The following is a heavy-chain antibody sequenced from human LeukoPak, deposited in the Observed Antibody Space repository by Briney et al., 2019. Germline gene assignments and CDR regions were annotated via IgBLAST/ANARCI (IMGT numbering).Heavy chain of an antibody. CDR1: GGSISSSSYY. CDR2: IYYSGST. D-gene: IGHD6-13*01. V-gene: IGHV4-39*07. Sequence: SETLSLTCSVSGGSISSSSYYWGWIRQPPGKGLEWIGNIYYSGSTYYNPSLKSRVTISVDTSKNQFSLKLSSVTAADTAVYYCARGSSWLDYWGQGTLVTVSS. CDR3: ARGSSWLDY. J-gene: IGHJ4*02.